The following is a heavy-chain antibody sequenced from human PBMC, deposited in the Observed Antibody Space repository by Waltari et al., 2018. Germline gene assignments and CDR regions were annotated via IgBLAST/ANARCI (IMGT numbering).Heavy chain of an antibody. Sequence: EVQLLESGGGLVQPGGSLRLSCAASGFTFSTYAMHWVRQAPGKGLECVSVIGASGAPTYYADSVKGRFTISRDNSKNTLYLQMNSLRAEDTAVYYCARCRTGYYLDFQHWGQGTLVTVSS. D-gene: IGHD3-9*01. V-gene: IGHV3-23*01. CDR2: IGASGAPT. J-gene: IGHJ1*01. CDR1: GFTFSTYA. CDR3: ARCRTGYYLDFQH.